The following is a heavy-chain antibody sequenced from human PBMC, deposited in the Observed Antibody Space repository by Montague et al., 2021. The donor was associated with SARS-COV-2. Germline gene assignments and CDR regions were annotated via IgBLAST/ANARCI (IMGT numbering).Heavy chain of an antibody. CDR2: IFHSGDS. Sequence: SETLSLTCLVSGGTISTDNLYWYWAWIRQPPGKGLEWIGSIFHSGDSXXXPALNTRVTISIDTSRNHFSLSLTSVTAPDTAVYYCARHVSNLRAAVDYLDYWGQGTPVTVSS. CDR3: ARHVSNLRAAVDYLDY. V-gene: IGHV4-39*01. J-gene: IGHJ4*02. D-gene: IGHD5/OR15-5a*01. CDR1: GGTISTDNLYWY.